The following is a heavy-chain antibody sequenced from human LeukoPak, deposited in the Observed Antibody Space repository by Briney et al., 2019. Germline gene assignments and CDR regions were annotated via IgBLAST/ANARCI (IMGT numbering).Heavy chain of an antibody. D-gene: IGHD2-2*01. V-gene: IGHV3-23*01. CDR2: ISGSGGGT. CDR1: GFTFSNYA. J-gene: IGHJ4*02. Sequence: GGSLRLSCAASGFTFSNYAMSWVRQAPGKGLEWVSAISGSGGGTDYADSVKGRFTISRDNSKNTLYLQMNSLRAEDTAVYYCAKDIVVVPAAPGAFDYWGQGTLVTVSS. CDR3: AKDIVVVPAAPGAFDY.